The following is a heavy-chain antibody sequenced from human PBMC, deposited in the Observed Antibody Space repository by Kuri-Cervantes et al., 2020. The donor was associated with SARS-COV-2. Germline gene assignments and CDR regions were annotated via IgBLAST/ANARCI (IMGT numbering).Heavy chain of an antibody. CDR1: GGSFSGYY. CDR3: ARGVRFLDPKYYYFYYYMDF. CDR2: INHGGGT. D-gene: IGHD3-3*01. J-gene: IGHJ6*03. Sequence: GSLRLSCAAYGGSFSGYYWSWIRQPPGKGLEWTGEINHGGGTNYNPSLMSRVTISVDTSKNQFSLKLRSVTAADTAVYYCARGVRFLDPKYYYFYYYMDFWGKGTTVTVSS. V-gene: IGHV4-34*01.